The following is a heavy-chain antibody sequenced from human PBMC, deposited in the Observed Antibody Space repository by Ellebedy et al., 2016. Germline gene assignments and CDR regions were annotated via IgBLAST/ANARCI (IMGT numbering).Heavy chain of an antibody. D-gene: IGHD6-19*01. CDR1: GGSISSSNW. V-gene: IGHV4-4*02. CDR2: IYHSGST. J-gene: IGHJ3*02. CDR3: AGPAGIAVAEIAFDI. Sequence: SETLSLTXAVSGGSISSSNWWSWVRQPPGKGLEWIGEIYHSGSTNYNPSLKSRVTISVDKSKNQFSLKLSSVTAADTAVYYCAGPAGIAVAEIAFDIWGQGTMVTVSS.